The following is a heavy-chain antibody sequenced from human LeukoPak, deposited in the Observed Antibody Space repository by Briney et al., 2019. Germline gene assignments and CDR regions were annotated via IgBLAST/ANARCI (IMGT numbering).Heavy chain of an antibody. V-gene: IGHV4-34*01. D-gene: IGHD3-10*01. Sequence: SETLSLTCAVYGGSFSGYYWSWIRQPPGKGLEWIGEINHSGSTNYNPSLKSRVTISVDTSKNQFSLKLSSVTAADTAVYYCARLPIRGVISWFYPWGQGTLVTVSS. CDR1: GGSFSGYY. CDR3: ARLPIRGVISWFYP. CDR2: INHSGST. J-gene: IGHJ5*02.